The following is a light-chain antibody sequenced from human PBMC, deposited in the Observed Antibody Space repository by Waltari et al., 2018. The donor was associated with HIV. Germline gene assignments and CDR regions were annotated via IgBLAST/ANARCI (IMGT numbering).Light chain of an antibody. Sequence: NFILTQPHSVSESPGKTVTISCTRSSGNIASSHVKWYQQRPGSSPTTVIYANNQRPSGVPDRFSGSIDSSSNSASLTISGLRTEDEADYYCQSHDNKIFYVFGGGTYVTVL. CDR2: ANN. V-gene: IGLV6-57*01. CDR3: QSHDNKIFYV. CDR1: SGNIASSH. J-gene: IGLJ1*01.